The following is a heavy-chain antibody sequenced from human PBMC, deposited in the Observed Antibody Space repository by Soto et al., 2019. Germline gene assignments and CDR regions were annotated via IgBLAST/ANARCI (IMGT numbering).Heavy chain of an antibody. Sequence: QVQLVQSGAEVKKPGASVKVSCKASGYTFTSYYMHWVRQAPGQGLEWMGIINPSGGSTSYAQKFPSRVNMTRDTSTNTVYMELSSLRSEDTAVYYCAGPGDYVYGMDVWGQGTTVTVSS. J-gene: IGHJ6*02. V-gene: IGHV1-46*01. CDR3: AGPGDYVYGMDV. CDR1: GYTFTSYY. D-gene: IGHD1-1*01. CDR2: INPSGGST.